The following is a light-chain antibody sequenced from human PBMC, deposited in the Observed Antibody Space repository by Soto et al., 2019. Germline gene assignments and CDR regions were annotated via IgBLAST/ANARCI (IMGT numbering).Light chain of an antibody. CDR2: GAS. V-gene: IGKV3D-15*01. J-gene: IGKJ5*01. Sequence: EMVLTQSPGTLSLSPGERATLSCRASQSVSSYLAWYQQKPGQAPRLLIYGASSRATGIPDRFSGSGSGTEFTLTISSLQSEDFAVYYCQQYNNWPPITFGQGTRLEI. CDR1: QSVSSY. CDR3: QQYNNWPPIT.